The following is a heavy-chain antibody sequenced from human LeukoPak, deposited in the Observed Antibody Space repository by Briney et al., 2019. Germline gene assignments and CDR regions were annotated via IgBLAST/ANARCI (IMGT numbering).Heavy chain of an antibody. V-gene: IGHV3-23*01. CDR3: AKDTASSWWYFDL. Sequence: GGSLRLSCAASGFTFSSYAMIWVRQAPGKGLEWVSAITGSGGSTYYADSVKGRFTISRDNSKNTLYLQMNSLRAEDTAVYYCAKDTASSWWYFDLWGRGTLVTVSS. CDR1: GFTFSSYA. CDR2: ITGSGGST. D-gene: IGHD5-18*01. J-gene: IGHJ2*01.